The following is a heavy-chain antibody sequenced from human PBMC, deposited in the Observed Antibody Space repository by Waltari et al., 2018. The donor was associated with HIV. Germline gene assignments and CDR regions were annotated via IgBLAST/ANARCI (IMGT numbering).Heavy chain of an antibody. V-gene: IGHV4-34*01. CDR3: AKRPYYDFWSGGYYFDY. CDR1: GGSFSGSY. CDR2: NNYSGRT. D-gene: IGHD3-3*01. Sequence: QVQLQQWGAGLLKPSEPLSLTCAVYGGSFSGSYWSWILQPPGEGLGLLGENNYSGRTNYHPSLKSRVTISVDTSKNQFSLKLSSVTAADTAVYYCAKRPYYDFWSGGYYFDYWGQGTLVTVSS. J-gene: IGHJ4*02.